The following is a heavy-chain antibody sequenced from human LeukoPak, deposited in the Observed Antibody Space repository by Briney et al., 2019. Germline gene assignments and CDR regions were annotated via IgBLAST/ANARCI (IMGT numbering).Heavy chain of an antibody. J-gene: IGHJ4*02. V-gene: IGHV3-30-3*01. CDR3: GREGLYGSGRPPSLYFEY. Sequence: GGSLRLSCAASGFTFRNYVIHWVRQAPGKGLEWVAVTSSDLNVKLYADSVKGRFTISRDNSRSTLYLQMNSLRPEDTAIYYCGREGLYGSGRPPSLYFEYWGQGTLVTVSS. D-gene: IGHD3-10*01. CDR2: TSSDLNVK. CDR1: GFTFRNYV.